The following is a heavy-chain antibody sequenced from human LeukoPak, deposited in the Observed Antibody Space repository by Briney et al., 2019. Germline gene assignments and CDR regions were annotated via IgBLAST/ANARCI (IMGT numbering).Heavy chain of an antibody. V-gene: IGHV4-39*01. D-gene: IGHD6-13*01. Sequence: SETLSLTCTVSGGSLSSSSYYWGWIRQPPGTGLEWIGSIYYSGSTYYNPSLKSRVTISVDTSKNQFSLKLSSVTAADTAVYYCARHPGPGYSSSWYWFDPWGQGTLVTVSS. J-gene: IGHJ5*02. CDR2: IYYSGST. CDR3: ARHPGPGYSSSWYWFDP. CDR1: GGSLSSSSYY.